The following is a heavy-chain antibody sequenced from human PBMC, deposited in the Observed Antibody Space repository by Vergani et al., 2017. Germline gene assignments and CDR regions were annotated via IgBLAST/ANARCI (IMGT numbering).Heavy chain of an antibody. CDR1: GFTFSSYG. V-gene: IGHV3-30*18. CDR2: ISYDGSNK. CDR3: AKECYFDWLSNCFDY. J-gene: IGHJ4*02. Sequence: QVQLVESGGGVVQPGRSLRLSCAASGFTFSSYGMHWVRQAPGKGLEWVAVISYDGSNKYYADSVKGRFTISRDNSKNTLYLQMNSLRAEDTAVSYCAKECYFDWLSNCFDYWGQGTLVTVSS. D-gene: IGHD3-9*01.